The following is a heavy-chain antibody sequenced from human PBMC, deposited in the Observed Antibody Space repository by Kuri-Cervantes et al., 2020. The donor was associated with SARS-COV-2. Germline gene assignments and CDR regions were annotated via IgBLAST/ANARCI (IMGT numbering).Heavy chain of an antibody. CDR3: ARRVDIVVVPAAIVYAFDI. D-gene: IGHD2-2*02. CDR1: GGSFSGYY. Sequence: ESLKISCAVYGGSFSGYYWSWIRQPPGKGLEWIGEINHSGSTNYNPSLKSRVTISVDTSKNQFSLKLSSVTAADTAVYYCARRVDIVVVPAAIVYAFDIWGQGTMVTVSS. J-gene: IGHJ3*02. V-gene: IGHV4-34*01. CDR2: INHSGST.